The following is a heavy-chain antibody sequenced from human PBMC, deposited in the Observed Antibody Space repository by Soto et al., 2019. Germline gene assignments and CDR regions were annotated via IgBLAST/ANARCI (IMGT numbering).Heavy chain of an antibody. V-gene: IGHV3-23*01. J-gene: IGHJ4*02. Sequence: GGSLRLSWAASGFTFSSYAMSWVRQAPGKGLEWVSAISGSGGSTYYADSVKGRFTISRDNSKNTLYLQMNSLRAEDTAVYYCAKARRIPHKLRYSDWLFFDYRGQGTLVPVSS. D-gene: IGHD3-9*01. CDR2: ISGSGGST. CDR1: GFTFSSYA. CDR3: AKARRIPHKLRYSDWLFFDY.